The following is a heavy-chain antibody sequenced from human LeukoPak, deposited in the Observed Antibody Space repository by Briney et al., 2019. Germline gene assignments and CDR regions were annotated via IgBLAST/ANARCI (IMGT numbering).Heavy chain of an antibody. CDR2: INHSGST. D-gene: IGHD5-24*01. Sequence: ASETLSLTCAVYGGSFSGYYWSWIRQPPGKGLEWIGEINHSGSTNYNPSLKSRVTISVDTSKNQFSLKLSSVTAADTAVYYCAGFPARRWYNWFDPWGQGTLVTVSS. CDR1: GGSFSGYY. V-gene: IGHV4-34*01. J-gene: IGHJ5*02. CDR3: AGFPARRWYNWFDP.